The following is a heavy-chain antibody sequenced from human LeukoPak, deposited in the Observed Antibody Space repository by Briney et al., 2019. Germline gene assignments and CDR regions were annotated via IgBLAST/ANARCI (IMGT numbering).Heavy chain of an antibody. CDR1: GGPISSSSYY. CDR2: IYYSGST. V-gene: IGHV4-39*01. D-gene: IGHD3-22*01. J-gene: IGHJ4*02. CDR3: ARSVRDSSAYYAVY. Sequence: SETLSLTCGVSGGPISSSSYYWGWIRQPPGKGLEWIGSIYYSGSTYYNPSLKSRVTISVDTSRNQFSLRLSSVTAADTAVYYCARSVRDSSAYYAVYWGQGILVTVSS.